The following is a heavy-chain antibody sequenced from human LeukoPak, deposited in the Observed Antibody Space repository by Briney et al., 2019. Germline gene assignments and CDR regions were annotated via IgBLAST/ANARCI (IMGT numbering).Heavy chain of an antibody. CDR2: INHSGST. CDR1: GGSFSGYY. Sequence: SETLSLTCAVYGGSFSGYYWSWIRQPPGKGLEWIGEINHSGSTNYNPSLKSRVTISIDTSKNQFSLKLSSVTAADTAVYYCARMYDWSGAWFDPWGQGTLVTVSS. D-gene: IGHD1-1*01. J-gene: IGHJ5*02. V-gene: IGHV4-34*01. CDR3: ARMYDWSGAWFDP.